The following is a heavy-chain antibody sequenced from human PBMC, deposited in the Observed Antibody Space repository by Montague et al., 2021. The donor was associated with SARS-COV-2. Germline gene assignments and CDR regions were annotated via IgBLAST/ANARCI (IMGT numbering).Heavy chain of an antibody. D-gene: IGHD3-10*01. V-gene: IGHV4-61*08. CDR2: IYYSVDT. CDR1: GASVNSGDFY. J-gene: IGHJ4*02. CDR3: TRNAHYGSASYYIDY. Sequence: SETLSLTCTVSGASVNSGDFYWSWIRQAPGKGLEWLGYIYYSVDTKYNPSLKSRISISVDRSMNQFSLKLSSVTAADTAVYFCTRNAHYGSASYYIDYWGLGTVVTVSS.